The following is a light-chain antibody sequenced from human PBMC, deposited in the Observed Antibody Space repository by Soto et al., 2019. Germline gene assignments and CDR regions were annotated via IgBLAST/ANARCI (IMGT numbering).Light chain of an antibody. CDR1: QGISSY. CDR3: QQLNNYVFT. J-gene: IGKJ3*01. Sequence: IQFTQSPSSLSASVGAIFTITCRASQGISSYLAWYQQKPGEAPKLLIYAASTLQSGVPSRFSGSGSGTDFILTISSLQPEDFATYYCQQLNNYVFTFGPGTKVDI. CDR2: AAS. V-gene: IGKV1-9*01.